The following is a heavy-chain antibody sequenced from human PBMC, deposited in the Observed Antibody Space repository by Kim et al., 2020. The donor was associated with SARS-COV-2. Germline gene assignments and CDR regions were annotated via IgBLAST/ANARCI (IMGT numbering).Heavy chain of an antibody. CDR2: ISGSGGST. CDR3: AKEGSSSWYSSGLYWT. Sequence: GGSLRLSCAASGFTFSSYAMSWVRQAPGKGLEWVSAISGSGGSTYYADSVKGRFTISRDNSKNTLYLQMNRLRAEDTAVYYCAKEGSSSWYSSGLYWTWGQGTLVTVSS. J-gene: IGHJ5*02. CDR1: GFTFSSYA. V-gene: IGHV3-23*01. D-gene: IGHD6-13*01.